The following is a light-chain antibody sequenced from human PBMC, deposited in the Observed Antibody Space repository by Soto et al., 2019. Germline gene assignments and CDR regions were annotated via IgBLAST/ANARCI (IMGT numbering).Light chain of an antibody. J-gene: IGLJ2*01. CDR1: SSDVAAHNF. CDR2: DVT. V-gene: IGLV2-14*03. Sequence: QSALTQPASVSESPGQSITISCTGSSSDVAAHNFVSWYQHHPDKAPKLIIYDVTNRPSGVSNRFSGSKSGTTASLTISGLQAEDEADYYCSSYTTSNTVVFGGVTKLTVL. CDR3: SSYTTSNTVV.